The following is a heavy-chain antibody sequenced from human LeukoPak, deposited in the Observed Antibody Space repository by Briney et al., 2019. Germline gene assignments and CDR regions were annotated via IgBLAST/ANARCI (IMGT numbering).Heavy chain of an antibody. Sequence: GGSLRLSCAASGFAFSTYAMSWVRQAPGLGLEWVSSISNGGATTYYADSVKGRFTISRDNAKNSLYLQMNSLRAEDTAVYYCARDSGGSSGWNRFDYWGQGTLVTVSS. CDR2: ISNGGATT. CDR1: GFAFSTYA. V-gene: IGHV3-23*01. D-gene: IGHD6-19*01. CDR3: ARDSGGSSGWNRFDY. J-gene: IGHJ4*02.